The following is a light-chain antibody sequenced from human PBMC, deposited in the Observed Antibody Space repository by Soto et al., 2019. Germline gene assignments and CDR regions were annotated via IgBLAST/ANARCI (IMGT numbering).Light chain of an antibody. CDR3: QQYYSRPPWT. CDR2: WAS. CDR1: QSVLYSSSNRNY. Sequence: DIVMPQSPDSLAVSLGERATINCKSSQSVLYSSSNRNYLAWYQQKPGQPPKLLIYWASTRESGVPDRFSGSGSGTDFTLTISSLQADDVAFYYCQQYYSRPPWTFGQGTKVEIK. V-gene: IGKV4-1*01. J-gene: IGKJ1*01.